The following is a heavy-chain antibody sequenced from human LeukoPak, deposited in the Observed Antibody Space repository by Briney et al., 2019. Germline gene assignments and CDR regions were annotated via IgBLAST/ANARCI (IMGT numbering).Heavy chain of an antibody. CDR2: IYNIGST. CDR3: ARVNIVVGVGWFDP. D-gene: IGHD2-15*01. J-gene: IGHJ5*02. Sequence: SETLSLTCTVSGGSISSYYWSWIRQPPGKGLEWIGNIYNIGSTNYNPSLKSRVTISLDTSKNQFSLKPSSVTAADTAAYYCARVNIVVGVGWFDPWGQGTLVTVS. CDR1: GGSISSYY. V-gene: IGHV4-59*01.